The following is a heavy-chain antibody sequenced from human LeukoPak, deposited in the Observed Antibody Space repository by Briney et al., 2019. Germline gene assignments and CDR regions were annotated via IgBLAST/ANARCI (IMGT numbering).Heavy chain of an antibody. J-gene: IGHJ2*01. Sequence: PGGSLRLSCAASGFTFDDYAMHWVRQAPGKGLEWVSGISWNSGSIGYADSVKGRFTISIDNAKNSLYLQMNSLRAEDTALYYCAKGSGHIVVVTAYLYFDLWGRGTLVTVSS. CDR1: GFTFDDYA. V-gene: IGHV3-9*01. CDR2: ISWNSGSI. D-gene: IGHD2-21*02. CDR3: AKGSGHIVVVTAYLYFDL.